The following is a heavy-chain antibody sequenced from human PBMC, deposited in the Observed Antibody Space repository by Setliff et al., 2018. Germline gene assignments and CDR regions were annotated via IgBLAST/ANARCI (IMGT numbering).Heavy chain of an antibody. CDR3: ARARYSGYVDY. Sequence: SETLSLTCTVSGGSISSGGYYCSWIRQHPGKGLEWIGYIYYSGSTYYNPSLKSRVTISVDTSKNQFSLKLSSVTAADTAVYYCARARYSGYVDYWGQGTLVTVSS. D-gene: IGHD5-12*01. CDR1: GGSISSGGYY. J-gene: IGHJ4*02. CDR2: IYYSGST. V-gene: IGHV4-31*03.